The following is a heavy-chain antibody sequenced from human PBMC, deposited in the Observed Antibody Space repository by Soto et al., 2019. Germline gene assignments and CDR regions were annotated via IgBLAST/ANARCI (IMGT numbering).Heavy chain of an antibody. D-gene: IGHD4-17*01. Sequence: SETLSLTCAVYGGSFSGYYWSWIRQFPGKGLEWIGEINHNGNINYNPSLKSRVTISEDTSKNQFSPILSSVTAADTAVYYCARGGITVTLRRKIFDYWGQGTLVTVSS. CDR2: INHNGNI. CDR1: GGSFSGYY. CDR3: ARGGITVTLRRKIFDY. V-gene: IGHV4-34*01. J-gene: IGHJ4*02.